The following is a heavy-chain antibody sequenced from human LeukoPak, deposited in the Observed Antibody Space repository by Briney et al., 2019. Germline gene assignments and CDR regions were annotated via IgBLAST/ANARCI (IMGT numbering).Heavy chain of an antibody. CDR2: ISSSSSYI. CDR1: GFTFSSYA. J-gene: IGHJ4*02. V-gene: IGHV3-21*01. CDR3: ARGDHGVPPDY. Sequence: GGSLRLSCAASGFTFSSYAMSWVRQAPGKGLEWVSSISSSSSYIYYADSVKGRFTISRDNAKNSLCLQMNSLRAEDTAVYYCARGDHGVPPDYWGQGTLVTVSS. D-gene: IGHD1-14*01.